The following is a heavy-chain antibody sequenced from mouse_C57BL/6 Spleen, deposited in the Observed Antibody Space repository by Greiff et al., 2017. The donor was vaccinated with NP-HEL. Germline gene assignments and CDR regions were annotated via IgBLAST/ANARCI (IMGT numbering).Heavy chain of an antibody. Sequence: EVQLVESGPGLVKPSQSLSLTCSVTGYSITSGYYWNWIRQFPGNQLEWMGYISYDGSNNYKPTLKKRISITRDTSKNQFFLKLISVTTEDTATYYCARGGYYGSSYGYFDVWGTGTTVTVSS. J-gene: IGHJ1*03. CDR3: ARGGYYGSSYGYFDV. CDR1: GYSITSGYY. V-gene: IGHV3-6*01. CDR2: ISYDGSN. D-gene: IGHD1-1*01.